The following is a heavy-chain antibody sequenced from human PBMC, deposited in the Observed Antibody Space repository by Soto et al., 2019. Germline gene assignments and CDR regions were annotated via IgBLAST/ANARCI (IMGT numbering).Heavy chain of an antibody. J-gene: IGHJ6*02. CDR2: IYYNGNT. Sequence: QVQLQESGAGLVKPSQTLSLTCTVSGGSITNDDYYWSWIPQPPGKGLEWIGHIYYNGNTYYNPSLKGRLSMSLDTSQNQFSLHLTSVIAADSASYFCARATTVTSSFIYYGLDVWGQGTTVTVSS. V-gene: IGHV4-30-4*08. D-gene: IGHD4-17*01. CDR3: ARATTVTSSFIYYGLDV. CDR1: GGSITNDDYY.